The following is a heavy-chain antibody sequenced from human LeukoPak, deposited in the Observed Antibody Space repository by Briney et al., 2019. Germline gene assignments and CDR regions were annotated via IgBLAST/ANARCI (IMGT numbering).Heavy chain of an antibody. D-gene: IGHD6-6*01. CDR2: MNPNSGNT. J-gene: IGHJ5*02. Sequence: ASVKVSCKASGYTFTSYDINWVRQATGQGLEWMGWMNPNSGNTGYAQKFQGRVTITRDTSVSTAYMELSSLRSEDMAVYYCARGFEGLVSIYPPFYPWGQGTLVTVSS. CDR3: ARGFEGLVSIYPPFYP. CDR1: GYTFTSYD. V-gene: IGHV1-8*01.